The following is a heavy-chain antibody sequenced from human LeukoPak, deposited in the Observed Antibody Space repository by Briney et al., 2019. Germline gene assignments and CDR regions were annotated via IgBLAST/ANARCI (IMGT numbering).Heavy chain of an antibody. D-gene: IGHD3-16*01. V-gene: IGHV1-58*01. Sequence: ASVNVSCKASGFTSTNFAVQWVRQARGQRLEWIGWIIVGSGATKCAQDFQERVTITRDLSTSTLYMELRSLTSEDTAVYYCAADLSNPRMGASYLDSWGQGTLVTVSS. J-gene: IGHJ4*02. CDR3: AADLSNPRMGASYLDS. CDR2: IIVGSGAT. CDR1: GFTSTNFA.